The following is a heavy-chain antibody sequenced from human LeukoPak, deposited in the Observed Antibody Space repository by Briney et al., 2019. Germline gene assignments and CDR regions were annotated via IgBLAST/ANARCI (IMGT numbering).Heavy chain of an antibody. CDR2: IYYSGST. D-gene: IGHD4-17*01. CDR1: GGSVSSGSYY. J-gene: IGHJ3*02. CDR3: ARESTVTTDAFDI. V-gene: IGHV4-61*01. Sequence: SETLSLTCTVSGGSVSSGSYYWSWIRQPPGKGLEWIGYIYYSGSTNYNPSLKSRVTISVDTSKNQFSLKLSSVTAADTAVYYCARESTVTTDAFDIWGQGTMVTVSS.